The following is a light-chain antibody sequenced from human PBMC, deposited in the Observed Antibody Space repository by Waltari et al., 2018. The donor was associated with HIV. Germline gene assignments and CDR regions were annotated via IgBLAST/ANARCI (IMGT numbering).Light chain of an antibody. CDR1: QSLLDSNGYNY. J-gene: IGKJ1*01. CDR3: IQALKHPRT. CDR2: LGS. Sequence: DIVMTQSPLSLPVTPGEPASISCRSSQSLLDSNGYNYSDWYLQKPGQSPQLLIYLGSNRASGVPDRFSGSGSGTDFTLKISRVEAEDVGVYYCIQALKHPRTFGQGTKVEIK. V-gene: IGKV2-28*01.